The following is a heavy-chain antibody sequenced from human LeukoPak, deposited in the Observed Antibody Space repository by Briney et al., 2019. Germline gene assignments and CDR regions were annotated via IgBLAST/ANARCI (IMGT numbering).Heavy chain of an antibody. CDR3: AKGLSGGYDLN. CDR2: ISYDGSNK. D-gene: IGHD5-12*01. CDR1: GFTFGRYG. J-gene: IGHJ4*02. Sequence: GGSLRLSCAASGFTFGRYGMHWVRQAPGKGLEWVAVISYDGSNKYYADSVKGRFTISRDNSKNTLYLQMNSLRAEDTAVYYCAKGLSGGYDLNWGQGTLVTVSS. V-gene: IGHV3-30*18.